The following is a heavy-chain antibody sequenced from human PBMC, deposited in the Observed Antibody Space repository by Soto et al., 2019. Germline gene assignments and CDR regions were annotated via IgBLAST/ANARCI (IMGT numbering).Heavy chain of an antibody. CDR1: GFTFSSYS. J-gene: IGHJ3*02. D-gene: IGHD4-17*01. CDR2: ITTYSTSI. V-gene: IGHV3-21*01. CDR3: ARGYGDYISDAFNI. Sequence: EVQLVESGGGLVKPGGSLRLSCTASGFTFSSYSMNWVRQAPGEGLEWVSSITTYSTSIYYADSVKGRFTISRDNAKNSLFMQMNSLRAEDTAVYYCARGYGDYISDAFNIWGQATMVTVSS.